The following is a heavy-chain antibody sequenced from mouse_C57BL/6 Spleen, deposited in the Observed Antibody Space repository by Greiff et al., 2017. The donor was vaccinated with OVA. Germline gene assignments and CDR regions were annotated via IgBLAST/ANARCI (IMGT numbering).Heavy chain of an antibody. CDR3: AYSSGYVPHAMDY. CDR1: GYAFSSSW. V-gene: IGHV1-82*01. J-gene: IGHJ4*01. D-gene: IGHD3-2*02. Sequence: VQLQQSGPELVKPGASVKISCKASGYAFSSSWMNWVKQRPGKGLEWIGRIYPGDGDTNYNGKFKGKATLTADKSSSTAYMQLSSLTSEDSAVYFCAYSSGYVPHAMDYWGQGTSVTVSS. CDR2: IYPGDGDT.